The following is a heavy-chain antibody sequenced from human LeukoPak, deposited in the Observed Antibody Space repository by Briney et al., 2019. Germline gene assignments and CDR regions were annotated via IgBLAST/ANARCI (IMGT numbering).Heavy chain of an antibody. CDR3: ARDHYGVYTPRYFDY. D-gene: IGHD4-17*01. Sequence: ASVKVSCKASGGTFSSYTISWVRQAPGQGLEWMGRIIPILGIANYAQKFQGRVTITPDKSTSTSYMELSSLRSEDTAVYYCARDHYGVYTPRYFDYWGQGTLVTVSS. CDR2: IIPILGIA. CDR1: GGTFSSYT. V-gene: IGHV1-69*04. J-gene: IGHJ4*02.